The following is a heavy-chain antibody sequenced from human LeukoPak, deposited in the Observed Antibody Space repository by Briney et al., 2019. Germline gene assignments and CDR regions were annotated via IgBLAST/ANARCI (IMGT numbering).Heavy chain of an antibody. D-gene: IGHD3-10*01. J-gene: IGHJ4*02. V-gene: IGHV3-21*01. CDR1: GFTFSSYS. CDR2: ISSSSSYI. CDR3: ARREWEWFGEFGLYHFDY. Sequence: KPGRSLRLSCAASGFTFSSYSMNWVRQAPGKGLEWVSSISSSSSYIYYADSVKGRFTISRDNAKNSLYLQMNSLRAEDTAVYYCARREWEWFGEFGLYHFDYWGQGTLVTVSS.